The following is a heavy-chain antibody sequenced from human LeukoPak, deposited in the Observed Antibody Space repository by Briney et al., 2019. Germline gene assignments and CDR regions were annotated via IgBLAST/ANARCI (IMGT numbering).Heavy chain of an antibody. CDR2: IIPIFGTA. J-gene: IGHJ3*02. V-gene: IGHV1-69*05. Sequence: ASVKVSCKASGGTFSSYAISWVRQAPGQGLEWMGGIIPIFGTADYAQKFQGRVTITTDESTSTAYMELSSLRSEDTAVYYCARDLEKNWEGNAFDIWGQGTMVTVPS. CDR3: ARDLEKNWEGNAFDI. D-gene: IGHD7-27*01. CDR1: GGTFSSYA.